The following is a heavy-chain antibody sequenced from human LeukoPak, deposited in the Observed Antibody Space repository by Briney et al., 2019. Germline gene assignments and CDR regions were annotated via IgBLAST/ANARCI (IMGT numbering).Heavy chain of an antibody. V-gene: IGHV1-69*05. CDR1: GGTFSSYA. CDR3: ARESFQYYDDSSGYYTPYYFDY. D-gene: IGHD3-22*01. J-gene: IGHJ4*02. CDR2: IIPIFGTA. Sequence: GASVKVSCKASGGTFSSYAISWVRQAPGQGREWMGGIIPIFGTADYAQKFQGRVTITTDESTRTAYMELSSLRSEDTAVYYCARESFQYYDDSSGYYTPYYFDYWGQGTLVTVSS.